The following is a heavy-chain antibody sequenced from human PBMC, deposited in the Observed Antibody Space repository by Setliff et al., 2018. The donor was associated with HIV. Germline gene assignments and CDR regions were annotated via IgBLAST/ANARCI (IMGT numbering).Heavy chain of an antibody. CDR2: IYYSGST. V-gene: IGHV4-61*01. Sequence: PSETLSLTCSVSGDSISSGSYYWSWIRQPPGKGLEWIGYIYYSGSTNYNPSLKSRVTISGDTSKRQFSLKMSSVTAADTAVYYCARHARSITMTTDWYFDLWGRGTLVTVSS. CDR1: GDSISSGSYY. CDR3: ARHARSITMTTDWYFDL. D-gene: IGHD3-22*01. J-gene: IGHJ2*01.